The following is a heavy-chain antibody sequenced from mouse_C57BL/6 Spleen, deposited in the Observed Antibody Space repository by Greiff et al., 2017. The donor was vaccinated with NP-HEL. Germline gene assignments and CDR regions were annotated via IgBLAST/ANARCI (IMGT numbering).Heavy chain of an antibody. CDR3: ASRNKRGWFAY. CDR1: GYTFTSYW. J-gene: IGHJ3*01. CDR2: IYPSDSET. Sequence: QVQLQQPGAELVRPGSSVKLSCKASGYTFTSYWMDWVKQRPGQGLEWIGNIYPSDSETHYNQKFKDKATLTVDKSSSTAYMQLSSLTSEDSAVYYCASRNKRGWFAYWGQGTLVTVSA. V-gene: IGHV1-61*01.